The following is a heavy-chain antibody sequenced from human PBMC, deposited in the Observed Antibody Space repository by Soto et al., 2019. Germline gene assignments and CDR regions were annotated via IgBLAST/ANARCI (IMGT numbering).Heavy chain of an antibody. CDR1: GDSISSYY. V-gene: IGHV4-59*01. CDR2: IYDSGST. D-gene: IGHD3-22*01. CDR3: ARDRAYHESSGLYFDY. Sequence: PSETLSLTCTVSGDSISSYYWSWIRQPPGKGLEWIGYIYDSGSTNYNPSLKSRVTISVDTSKSQFSLKLSSVTAADTAVYYCARDRAYHESSGLYFDYWGQGTLVTVSS. J-gene: IGHJ4*02.